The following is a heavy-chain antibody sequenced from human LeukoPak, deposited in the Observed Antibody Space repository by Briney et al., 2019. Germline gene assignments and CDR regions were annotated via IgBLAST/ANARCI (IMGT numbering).Heavy chain of an antibody. D-gene: IGHD3-9*01. CDR3: ARGGYYDIPSSSNWFDP. J-gene: IGHJ5*02. CDR2: IYHSGST. V-gene: IGHV4-4*02. Sequence: PSETLSLTCAVSGGSISSSNWWSWVRQPPGKGLEWIGEIYHSGSTNYNPSLKSRVTISVDKSKNQFSLKLSSVTAADTAVYYCARGGYYDIPSSSNWFDPWGQGTLVTVSS. CDR1: GGSISSSNW.